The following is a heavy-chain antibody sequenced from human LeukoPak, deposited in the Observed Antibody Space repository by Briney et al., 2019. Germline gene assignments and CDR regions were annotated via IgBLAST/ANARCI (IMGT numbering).Heavy chain of an antibody. D-gene: IGHD3-16*01. Sequence: ASVKVSCKASGYTFTGYYMHWVRQAPGQGLEWMGWINPNSGGTNYAQKFQGRVTMTRDTSISTAYMELSRLRSDDTAVYYCARDRQVGDYVWGSPLDYWGQGTLVTVSS. CDR2: INPNSGGT. CDR1: GYTFTGYY. J-gene: IGHJ4*02. CDR3: ARDRQVGDYVWGSPLDY. V-gene: IGHV1-2*02.